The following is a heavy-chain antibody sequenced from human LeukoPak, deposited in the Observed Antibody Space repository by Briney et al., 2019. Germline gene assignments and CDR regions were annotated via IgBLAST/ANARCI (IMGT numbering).Heavy chain of an antibody. CDR2: ISSSGSTI. J-gene: IGHJ4*02. V-gene: IGHV3-11*01. Sequence: PGGSLRLSCAASGFTFSDYYMSWIRQAPGKGLEWVSYISSSGSTIYYADSVKGRFTISRDNAKNSLYLQMNSLRAEDTAVYYCAREINEIVGATEFDYWGQGTLVTVPS. D-gene: IGHD1-26*01. CDR1: GFTFSDYY. CDR3: AREINEIVGATEFDY.